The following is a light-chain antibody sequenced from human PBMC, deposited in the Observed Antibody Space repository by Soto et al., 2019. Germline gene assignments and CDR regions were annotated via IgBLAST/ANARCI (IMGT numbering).Light chain of an antibody. Sequence: QSVLTQPPSASGTPGQRVTISCSESSSSIGSNYIYWYQQLPGTAPKLLIFRDSKRPSGVPDRFSGSKSGTSASLAISGLRSEDEADYYCAAWDDSRRGWVFGGGTKLTVL. CDR3: AAWDDSRRGWV. V-gene: IGLV1-47*01. J-gene: IGLJ3*02. CDR2: RDS. CDR1: SSSIGSNY.